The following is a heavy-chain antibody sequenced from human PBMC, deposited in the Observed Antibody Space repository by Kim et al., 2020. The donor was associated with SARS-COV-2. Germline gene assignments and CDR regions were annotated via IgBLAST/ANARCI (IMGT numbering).Heavy chain of an antibody. D-gene: IGHD3-22*01. CDR1: GFTFSSYA. Sequence: GGSLRLSCAASGFTFSSYAMSWVRQAPGKGLEWVSAISGSGGSTYYADSVKGRFTISRDNSKNTLYLQMNSLRAEDTAVYYCAKDGSYYDSSGYFMYYFDYWGQGTLVTVSS. V-gene: IGHV3-23*01. J-gene: IGHJ4*02. CDR2: ISGSGGST. CDR3: AKDGSYYDSSGYFMYYFDY.